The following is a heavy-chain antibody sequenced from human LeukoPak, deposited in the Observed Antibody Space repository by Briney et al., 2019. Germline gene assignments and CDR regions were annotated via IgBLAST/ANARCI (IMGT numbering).Heavy chain of an antibody. CDR3: ARDRGYTDYSRCYYGLTV. Sequence: GGSLRLSCAASGFIFRNYWLAWVRQVPGKGLEWVANINQDGSERNYVDSLRGRFTISRDNDKNSLSLQMNSLRVEDTAVYYCARDRGYTDYSRCYYGLTVWGQGTTITVSS. CDR2: INQDGSER. J-gene: IGHJ6*02. CDR1: GFIFRNYW. D-gene: IGHD4/OR15-4a*01. V-gene: IGHV3-7*01.